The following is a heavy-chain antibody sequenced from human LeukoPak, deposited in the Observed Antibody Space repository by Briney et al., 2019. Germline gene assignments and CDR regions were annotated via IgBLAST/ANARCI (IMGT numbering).Heavy chain of an antibody. V-gene: IGHV3-53*01. D-gene: IGHD3-16*02. J-gene: IGHJ4*02. Sequence: PGGSLRLSCAASGLNDSSNYMSWVRQPPGKGLEWVSVIYSGGSTYYADSVKGRFTISRDNSKNTLNLQMNSLRAEDTAVYYCAREAGRGGYRQYYFDYWGQGTLVTVSS. CDR3: AREAGRGGYRQYYFDY. CDR2: IYSGGST. CDR1: GLNDSSNY.